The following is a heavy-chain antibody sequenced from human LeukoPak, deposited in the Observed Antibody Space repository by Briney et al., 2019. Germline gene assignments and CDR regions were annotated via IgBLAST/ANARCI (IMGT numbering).Heavy chain of an antibody. J-gene: IGHJ4*02. CDR2: MNTKSGNT. V-gene: IGHV1-8*03. CDR3: ARVDGSPDY. CDR1: GYTFTRYD. D-gene: IGHD5-24*01. Sequence: ASVKVSCKASGYTFTRYDINWVRQATGQGLEWMGWMNTKSGNTGHAPKFQGRVTITRDTSINTVYMELSSLRLEDTAVYFCARVDGSPDYWGQGTLVTVSS.